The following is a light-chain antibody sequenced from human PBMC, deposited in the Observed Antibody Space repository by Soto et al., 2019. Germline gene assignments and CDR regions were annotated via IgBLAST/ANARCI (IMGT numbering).Light chain of an antibody. CDR1: SSDVGGYNY. Sequence: QSVLTQPASVSGSPGQSITISCTGTSSDVGGYNYVSWYQQHPGKAPKLMIYEVSNRPSGISSRFSGSRSGNTASLTISGLHAEDEADYYCSSYASSITFVFGTRTKLTVL. CDR2: EVS. V-gene: IGLV2-14*01. CDR3: SSYASSITFV. J-gene: IGLJ1*01.